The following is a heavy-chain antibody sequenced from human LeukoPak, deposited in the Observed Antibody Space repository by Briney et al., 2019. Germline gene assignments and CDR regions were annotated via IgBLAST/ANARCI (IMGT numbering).Heavy chain of an antibody. J-gene: IGHJ5*02. CDR1: GGSIRSNLYY. Sequence: PSETLSLTCSVSGGSIRSNLYYWAWIRQSPGKGLEWIGSIFYSGNTYYNSSLKSRFTISVETSKNQFSLNLTSVTAADTAVYYCAKEVAGPWGQGTRVTVSS. V-gene: IGHV4-39*07. CDR3: AKEVAGP. CDR2: IFYSGNT.